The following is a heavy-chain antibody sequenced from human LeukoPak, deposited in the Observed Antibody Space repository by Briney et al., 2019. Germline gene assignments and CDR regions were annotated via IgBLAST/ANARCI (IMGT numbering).Heavy chain of an antibody. V-gene: IGHV4-59*11. CDR2: IYDSWNT. CDR1: SGSINNHY. CDR3: ARDQIGYGLDY. D-gene: IGHD5-18*01. Sequence: PSETLSLTCIVSSGSINNHYWSWIRQPPGKGLEWIGYIYDSWNTSYNPSLKSRVTISIDTSKNQFSLNLTSVTAADTAVYYCARDQIGYGLDYWGQGTLVTVSS. J-gene: IGHJ4*02.